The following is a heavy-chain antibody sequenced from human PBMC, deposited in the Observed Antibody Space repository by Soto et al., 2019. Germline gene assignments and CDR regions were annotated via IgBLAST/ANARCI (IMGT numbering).Heavy chain of an antibody. CDR2: IKSKTDGGTT. Sequence: AGGSLRLSCAASGFTFSNAWMNWVRQAPGKGLEWVGRIKSKTDGGTTDYAAPVKGRFTISRDDSKNTLYLQMNSLKTEDTAVYYCTTDFFRNSRSGWPPGHDYGMDVWGQGTTVTVSS. CDR1: GFTFSNAW. D-gene: IGHD6-19*01. CDR3: TTDFFRNSRSGWPPGHDYGMDV. V-gene: IGHV3-15*07. J-gene: IGHJ6*02.